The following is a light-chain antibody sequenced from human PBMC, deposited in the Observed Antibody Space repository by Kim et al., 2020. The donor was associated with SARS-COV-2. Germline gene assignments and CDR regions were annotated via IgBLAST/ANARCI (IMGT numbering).Light chain of an antibody. J-gene: IGLJ2*01. CDR2: YNA. CDR3: QGWDSSSDHPV. Sequence: SYELTQPPSLSVAPGGTARITCGGSSVGSNSVHWHQQKTGQAPVLVIYYNADRPSGIPERFSGSKSWNTATLIISTVEAGDKAHYYCQGWDSSSDHPVFG. V-gene: IGLV3-21*04. CDR1: SVGSNS.